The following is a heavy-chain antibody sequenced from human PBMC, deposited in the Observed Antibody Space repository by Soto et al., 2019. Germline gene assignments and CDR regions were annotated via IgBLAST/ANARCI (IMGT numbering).Heavy chain of an antibody. Sequence: QVQLVQSGAEVKKPGASVKVSCKASGYTFTSYAMHWVRQAPAQRLEWMGWINAGNGNTKYSQKFQGRVTITRDTSASTAYMELSSLRSEDTAVYYGARGWSLYWYFDLWGRGTLVTVSS. V-gene: IGHV1-3*01. CDR3: ARGWSLYWYFDL. J-gene: IGHJ2*01. D-gene: IGHD3-3*01. CDR2: INAGNGNT. CDR1: GYTFTSYA.